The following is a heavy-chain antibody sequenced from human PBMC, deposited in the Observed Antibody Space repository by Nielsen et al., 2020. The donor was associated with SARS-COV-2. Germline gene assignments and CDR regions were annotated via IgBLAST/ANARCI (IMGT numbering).Heavy chain of an antibody. Sequence: GESLKISCAASGFSFSDSYMSWIRQAPGKGLEWISYISGRSVYTNYADSVKGRFTISRDNAKNSLYLQMNNVTVKDTAVYYCATAGASNYWGQGSLVTVSS. CDR1: GFSFSDSY. V-gene: IGHV3-11*03. CDR2: ISGRSVYT. J-gene: IGHJ4*02. D-gene: IGHD2-8*02. CDR3: ATAGASNY.